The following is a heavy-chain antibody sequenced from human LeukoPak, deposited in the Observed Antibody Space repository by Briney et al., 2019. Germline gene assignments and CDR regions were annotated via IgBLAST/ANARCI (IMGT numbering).Heavy chain of an antibody. CDR1: GYTFTSYD. CDR3: ALSLLEWLLLDY. Sequence: GASVKVSCKASGYTFTSYDINWVRQATGQGLEWMGWMNPNSGNTGYAQKFQGRVTITRNSSISTAYMELSSLRSEDTAVYYCALSLLEWLLLDYWGQGTLVTVSS. CDR2: MNPNSGNT. D-gene: IGHD3-3*01. V-gene: IGHV1-8*03. J-gene: IGHJ4*02.